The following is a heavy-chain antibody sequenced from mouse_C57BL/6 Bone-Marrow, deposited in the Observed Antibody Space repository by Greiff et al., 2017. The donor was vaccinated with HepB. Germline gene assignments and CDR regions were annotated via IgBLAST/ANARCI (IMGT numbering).Heavy chain of an antibody. D-gene: IGHD1-1*01. V-gene: IGHV5-16*01. CDR1: GFTFSDYY. J-gene: IGHJ1*03. Sequence: EVQLVESEGGLVQPGSSMKLSCTASGFTFSDYYMAWVRQVPEKGLEWVANINYDGSSTYYLDSLKSRFIISRDNAKNILYLQMSSLKSEDTATYYCARAYYYGSSPLWYFDVWGTGTTVTVSS. CDR2: INYDGSST. CDR3: ARAYYYGSSPLWYFDV.